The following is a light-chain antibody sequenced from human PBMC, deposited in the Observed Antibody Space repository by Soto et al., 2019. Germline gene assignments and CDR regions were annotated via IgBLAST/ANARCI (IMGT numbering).Light chain of an antibody. CDR1: SSDVGAYNY. Sequence: QSVLTQPASVSGSPGQSITISCTGNSSDVGAYNYVSWYQQHPGKAPKLMIHEVSKRPSGVSNRFSGSKSGNTASLTISGLQAEDEADYYCSSYTSSSTPYVFGTGTKVHRP. J-gene: IGLJ1*01. V-gene: IGLV2-14*01. CDR3: SSYTSSSTPYV. CDR2: EVS.